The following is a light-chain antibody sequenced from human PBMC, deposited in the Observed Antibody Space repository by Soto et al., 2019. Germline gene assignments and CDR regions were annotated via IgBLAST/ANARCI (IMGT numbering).Light chain of an antibody. J-gene: IGKJ5*01. V-gene: IGKV3-15*01. CDR1: QGVGST. CDR2: DAY. CDR3: QHYKTWPLA. Sequence: EIVMTQSPATLSVPPGERVTLSCRASQGVGSTLAWYRQQPGQAPRLLIYDAYIRATGVPARFSGSGSGTEFTLTISSLQSEDFAVYYCQHYKTWPLAFGGGTRLEMK.